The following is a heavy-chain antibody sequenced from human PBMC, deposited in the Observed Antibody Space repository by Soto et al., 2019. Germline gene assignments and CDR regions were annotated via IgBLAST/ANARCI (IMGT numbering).Heavy chain of an antibody. CDR2: IIPIFGTA. CDR1: GGTFSSYA. D-gene: IGHD1-7*01. CDR3: AREFRSDITGTSAYYYSGMDV. J-gene: IGHJ6*04. V-gene: IGHV1-69*13. Sequence: ASVKVSCKASGGTFSSYAISWVRQAPGQGLEWMGGIIPIFGTANYAQKFQGRVTITADESTSTAYMELSSLRSEDTAVYYCAREFRSDITGTSAYYYSGMDVWGKGTRVTVPS.